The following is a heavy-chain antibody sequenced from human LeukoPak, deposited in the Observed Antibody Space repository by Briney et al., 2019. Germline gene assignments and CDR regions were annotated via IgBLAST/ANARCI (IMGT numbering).Heavy chain of an antibody. CDR2: ISYDGSNK. Sequence: GRSLRLSCAASGFTFSSYAMHWVRQAPGKGLEWVAVISYDGSNKYYADSVKGRFTISRDNSKNTLYLQMNSLRAEDTAVYYCARGLRYYYDRSGSDAFDIWGQGTMVTVSS. V-gene: IGHV3-30-3*01. CDR3: ARGLRYYYDRSGSDAFDI. D-gene: IGHD3-22*01. J-gene: IGHJ3*02. CDR1: GFTFSSYA.